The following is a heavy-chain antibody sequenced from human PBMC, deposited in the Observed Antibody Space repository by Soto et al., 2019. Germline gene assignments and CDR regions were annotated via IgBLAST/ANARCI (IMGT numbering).Heavy chain of an antibody. CDR1: GGSINQYY. D-gene: IGHD1-26*01. Sequence: SETLSLTCTVSGGSINQYYWTWIRQPPGKGLEWMGYIYYSGTTTNYNPSLKSRVTLSVDTSKNQFSLKLSSVTAADTAVYYCARLGGSYAVPHFDYWGQGTLVTVLL. CDR3: ARLGGSYAVPHFDY. V-gene: IGHV4-59*08. J-gene: IGHJ4*02. CDR2: IYYSGTT.